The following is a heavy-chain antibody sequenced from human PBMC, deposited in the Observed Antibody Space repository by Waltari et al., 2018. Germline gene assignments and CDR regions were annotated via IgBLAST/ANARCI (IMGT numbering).Heavy chain of an antibody. D-gene: IGHD1-26*01. J-gene: IGHJ4*02. Sequence: VQLQESGPGLVKPSETLSLTCTVSGGSVTSYFWSWVRQPAGKGLEWVGRISTSGSANDIPSLESRVTMSVDRSENQVSLNLHSVTAADTAIYYCARETGTGYYPNYFDYWGQGTPVTVSS. V-gene: IGHV4-4*07. CDR2: ISTSGSA. CDR3: ARETGTGYYPNYFDY. CDR1: GGSVTSYF.